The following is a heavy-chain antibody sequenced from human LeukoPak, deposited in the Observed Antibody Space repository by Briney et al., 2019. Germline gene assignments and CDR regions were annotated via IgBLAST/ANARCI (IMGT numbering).Heavy chain of an antibody. Sequence: SETLALTRTVSGGPISRYYWSWIRQPAGEGLEWIGRIYTSGSTNYIPSLKSRVTMSVDTSKNQFSLKLSSVTDADTAVYYCAREGLCSGGSCYRPFFDYWGQGTLVTVSS. CDR3: AREGLCSGGSCYRPFFDY. J-gene: IGHJ4*02. D-gene: IGHD2-15*01. CDR2: IYTSGST. CDR1: GGPISRYY. V-gene: IGHV4-4*07.